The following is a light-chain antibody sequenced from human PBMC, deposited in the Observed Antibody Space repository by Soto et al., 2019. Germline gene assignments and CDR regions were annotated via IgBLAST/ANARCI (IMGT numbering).Light chain of an antibody. CDR1: QSVSSY. CDR2: DTS. CDR3: QQRTNWPRSFT. V-gene: IGKV3-11*01. J-gene: IGKJ3*01. Sequence: EIVLTQSPATLSLSPGERATLSCRASQSVSSYLAWYQQKPGQAPRLLIYDTSKRATGIPARFSGSGSGTDFTLTISSLEHEDFAGYYCQQRTNWPRSFTFGPGTKVDIK.